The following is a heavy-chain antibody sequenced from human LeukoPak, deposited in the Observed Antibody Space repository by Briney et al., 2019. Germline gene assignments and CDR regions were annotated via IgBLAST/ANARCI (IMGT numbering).Heavy chain of an antibody. CDR1: GYTFSSYA. Sequence: SVKVSCKASGYTFSSYAISWVRQAPGQGLEWMGRIIPIFGIANYAQKFQGRVTITADKSTSTAYMELSSLRSEDTAVYYCARGAVVVAAPNWFDPWGQGTLVTVSS. V-gene: IGHV1-69*04. J-gene: IGHJ5*02. CDR3: ARGAVVVAAPNWFDP. D-gene: IGHD2-15*01. CDR2: IIPIFGIA.